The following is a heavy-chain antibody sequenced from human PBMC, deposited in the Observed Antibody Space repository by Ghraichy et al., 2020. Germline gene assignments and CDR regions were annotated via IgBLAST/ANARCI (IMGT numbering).Heavy chain of an antibody. Sequence: GGSLRLSCAASGFTFSSYWMHWVRQAPGKGLVWVSRINSDGSSTSYADSVKGRFTISRDNAKNTLYLQMNSLRAEDTAVYYCARPRDDDYYYYGMDVWGQGTTVTVSS. D-gene: IGHD1-1*01. J-gene: IGHJ6*02. V-gene: IGHV3-74*01. CDR2: INSDGSST. CDR3: ARPRDDDYYYYGMDV. CDR1: GFTFSSYW.